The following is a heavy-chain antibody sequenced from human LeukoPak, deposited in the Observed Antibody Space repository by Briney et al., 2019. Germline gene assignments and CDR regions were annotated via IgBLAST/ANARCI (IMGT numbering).Heavy chain of an antibody. D-gene: IGHD3-22*01. CDR3: ARNHYYDSSGYTPFDY. J-gene: IGHJ4*02. V-gene: IGHV4-59*01. CDR2: IYYSGST. CDR1: GGSISSYY. Sequence: SETLSLTCTVSGGSISSYYWSWIRQPPGKGLEWIGYIYYSGSTNYNPSLKSRVTISVDTSKNQFSLKLSSVTAADTAVYYCARNHYYDSSGYTPFDYWGQGTLVTVSS.